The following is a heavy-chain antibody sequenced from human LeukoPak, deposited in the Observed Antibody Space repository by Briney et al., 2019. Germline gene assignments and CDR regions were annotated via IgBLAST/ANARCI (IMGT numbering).Heavy chain of an antibody. D-gene: IGHD6-6*01. V-gene: IGHV3-23*01. CDR1: GFTFNNYA. CDR2: ISGSGGST. Sequence: GGSLRLSCVASGFTFNNYAMSWVRQAPGKGLEWISAISGSGGSTYYADSVKGRFTISRDNSKNTLYLQMNSLRAEDTAVYYCAKVPYTTSPGWFDPWGQGTLVTVSS. J-gene: IGHJ5*02. CDR3: AKVPYTTSPGWFDP.